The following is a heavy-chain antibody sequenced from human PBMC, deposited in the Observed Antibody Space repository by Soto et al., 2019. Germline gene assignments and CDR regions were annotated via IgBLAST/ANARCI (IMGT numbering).Heavy chain of an antibody. CDR2: IKQDGSEK. D-gene: IGHD3-10*01. Sequence: EVQLVESGGGLVQPGGSLRLSCAASGFRFSTYWMTWVRQAPGKGLEWVANIKQDGSEKYSADSVKGRFTISRDNAKNTLSPHMSGLRAEATAVYYCATASPRMRFGDLLSKLYLAYCGHGSLVTVSS. CDR3: ATASPRMRFGDLLSKLYLAY. V-gene: IGHV3-7*03. J-gene: IGHJ4*01. CDR1: GFRFSTYW.